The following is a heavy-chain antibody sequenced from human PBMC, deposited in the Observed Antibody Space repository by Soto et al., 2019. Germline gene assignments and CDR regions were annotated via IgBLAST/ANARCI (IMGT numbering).Heavy chain of an antibody. J-gene: IGHJ4*02. V-gene: IGHV1-69*01. CDR1: GGSLRNSV. CDR3: ARRGHLGH. CDR2: VIPILGTA. Sequence: QVQLGQSGAEVTKPGSSVNVACTASGGSLRNSVISWVRQAPAQRLEWMGGVIPILGTANYAQKFQGRVTMTADEATSTAYMDLSSLSPDDTAVYYCARRGHLGHWGQGTLVIVSS.